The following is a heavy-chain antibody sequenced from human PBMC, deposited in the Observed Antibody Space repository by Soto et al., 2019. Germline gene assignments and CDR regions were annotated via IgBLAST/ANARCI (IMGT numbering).Heavy chain of an antibody. J-gene: IGHJ4*02. Sequence: WWSIRVSCAAFRYIFNGYGIHVAQQATKKGLEWVAVIWYDGSNKYYADSVKGRFTISRDNSKNTLYLQMNSLRAEDTAVYYCARDHKAHIAAAQTHEPTNLDYWGQGTLVTVSS. D-gene: IGHD6-13*01. V-gene: IGHV3-33*01. CDR3: ARDHKAHIAAAQTHEPTNLDY. CDR2: IWYDGSNK. CDR1: RYIFNGYG.